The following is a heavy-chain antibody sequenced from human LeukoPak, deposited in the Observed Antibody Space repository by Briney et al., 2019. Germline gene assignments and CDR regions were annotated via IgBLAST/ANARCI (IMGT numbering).Heavy chain of an antibody. CDR3: ARGSGYSGYDFDY. CDR2: ISSSSSYI. D-gene: IGHD5-12*01. CDR1: GFTFSSYS. V-gene: IGHV3-21*01. J-gene: IGHJ4*02. Sequence: GGSLRLSCAASGFTFSSYSMNWVRQAPGKGLEWVSSISSSSSYIYYADSVKGRFTISRDNAKNSLYLQMNSLRAEDTAVYYCARGSGYSGYDFDYWGQGTLVTVSS.